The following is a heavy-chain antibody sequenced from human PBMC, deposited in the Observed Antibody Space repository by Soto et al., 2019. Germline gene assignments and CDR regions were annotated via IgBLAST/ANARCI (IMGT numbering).Heavy chain of an antibody. CDR3: ASQRWPYYAFDI. D-gene: IGHD2-8*01. CDR2: IYSGGST. Sequence: PGGSLRLSCAASGFTVSSNYMSWVRQAPGKGLEWVSVIYSGGSTYYADSVKGRFTISRDNSRNTLYLQMNSLRAEDTAVYYCASQRWPYYAFDIWGQGTMVTVSS. CDR1: GFTVSSNY. J-gene: IGHJ3*02. V-gene: IGHV3-53*01.